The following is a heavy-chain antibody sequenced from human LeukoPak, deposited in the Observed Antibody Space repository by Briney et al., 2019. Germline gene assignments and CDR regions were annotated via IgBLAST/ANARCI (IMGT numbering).Heavy chain of an antibody. Sequence: GGSLRLSCAASGFTVSSNYMSWVRQAPGKGLEWVAFIRYDGSNKYYADSVKGRFTISRDNPKNTLYLQMNSLRAEDTAVYYCAKDLLRGNRPARSVSPYYYYYMDVWGKGTTVTVSS. CDR1: GFTVSSNY. D-gene: IGHD5-18*01. CDR2: IRYDGSNK. J-gene: IGHJ6*03. CDR3: AKDLLRGNRPARSVSPYYYYYMDV. V-gene: IGHV3-30*02.